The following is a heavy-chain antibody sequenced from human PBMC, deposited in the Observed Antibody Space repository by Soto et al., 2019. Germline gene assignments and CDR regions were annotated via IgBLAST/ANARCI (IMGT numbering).Heavy chain of an antibody. CDR1: VFTFSSYA. CDR2: ISGSGGST. V-gene: IGHV3-23*01. D-gene: IGHD3-3*01. Sequence: WWSLRLSCSASVFTFSSYAMSWFRQAPGKGLEWVSAISGSGGSTYYADSVKGRFTISRDNSKNTLYLQMNSLRAEDTAVYYCAKDRWFLEWFLDYWGQGTLVTVSS. J-gene: IGHJ4*02. CDR3: AKDRWFLEWFLDY.